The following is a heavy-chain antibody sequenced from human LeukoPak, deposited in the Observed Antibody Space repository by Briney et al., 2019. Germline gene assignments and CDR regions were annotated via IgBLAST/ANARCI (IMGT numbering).Heavy chain of an antibody. CDR2: ISGSGGST. CDR1: GFTISSYA. V-gene: IGHV3-23*01. Sequence: GGSLRLSCAASGFTISSYAMSWVRQAPGKGLEWVSAISGSGGSTYYADSVKGRFTISRDNSKNTLYLQMNSLRAEDTAVYYCAKDTTVTPAFLFDYWGQGTLVTVSS. J-gene: IGHJ4*02. D-gene: IGHD4-17*01. CDR3: AKDTTVTPAFLFDY.